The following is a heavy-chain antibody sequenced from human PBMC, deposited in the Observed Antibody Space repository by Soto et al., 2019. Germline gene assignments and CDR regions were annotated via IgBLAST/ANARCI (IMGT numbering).Heavy chain of an antibody. J-gene: IGHJ4*02. D-gene: IGHD5-18*01. Sequence: ASVKVSCKASGYPFTSYGISWVRQAPGQGLEWMGWISAYNGNTNYAQKLQARVTMTTDTSTSTAYMELRSLRSDDTAIYYCARQLDTTMLTDYWGQGNMVTVSS. CDR1: GYPFTSYG. CDR2: ISAYNGNT. V-gene: IGHV1-18*01. CDR3: ARQLDTTMLTDY.